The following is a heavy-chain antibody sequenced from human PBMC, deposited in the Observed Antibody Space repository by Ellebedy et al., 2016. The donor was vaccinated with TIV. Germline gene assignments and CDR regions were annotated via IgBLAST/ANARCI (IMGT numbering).Heavy chain of an antibody. J-gene: IGHJ4*02. Sequence: GESLKISCAASGFTFSDYYMSWIRQAPGKGLEWVSYISSSGSTIYYADSVKGRFTISRDNAKNSLYLQMNSLRAEDTAVYYCARDLGIVATVGFDYWGQGTLVTVSS. D-gene: IGHD5-12*01. CDR3: ARDLGIVATVGFDY. V-gene: IGHV3-11*04. CDR2: ISSSGSTI. CDR1: GFTFSDYY.